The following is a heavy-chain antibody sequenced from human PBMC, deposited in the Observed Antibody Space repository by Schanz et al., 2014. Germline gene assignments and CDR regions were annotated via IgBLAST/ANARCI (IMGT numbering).Heavy chain of an antibody. D-gene: IGHD3-10*01. CDR1: GFAFRSYD. CDR3: VREENYPSFLGYYYYMDV. CDR2: ISHDGNNK. Sequence: QAQLVESGGGVVQPGRSLRLSCAASGFAFRSYDMHWVRQAPGKGLEWVALISHDGNNKHYVDSVEGRFTISRDNSKSMLFLEMSSLRVEDTAVYYCVREENYPSFLGYYYYMDVWGKGTSVTVSS. V-gene: IGHV3-30-3*01. J-gene: IGHJ6*03.